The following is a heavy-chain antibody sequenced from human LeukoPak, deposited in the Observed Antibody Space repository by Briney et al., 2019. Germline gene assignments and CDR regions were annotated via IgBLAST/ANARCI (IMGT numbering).Heavy chain of an antibody. J-gene: IGHJ4*02. CDR2: IYNSGST. V-gene: IGHV4-59*01. Sequence: SETLSLTCTVSGGSITGYYWTWLRQPPGKRLEWIGYIYNSGSTNYNPSLKSRLTISVDTSKNQFSLRLSSVTAADTAVYYCARGGGLVVVRSGLLDYWGQGTLVTVSS. CDR1: GGSITGYY. D-gene: IGHD2-15*01. CDR3: ARGGGLVVVRSGLLDY.